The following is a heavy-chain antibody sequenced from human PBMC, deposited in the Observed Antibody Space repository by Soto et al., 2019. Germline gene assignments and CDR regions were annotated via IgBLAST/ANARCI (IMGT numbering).Heavy chain of an antibody. CDR2: INHSGST. D-gene: IGHD3-3*01. Sequence: ETLSLTCAVYGGSFSGYYWSWIRQPPGKGLEWIGEINHSGSTNYNPSLKSRVTISVDTSKNQFSLKLSSVTAADTAVYYCARGLRGIFGVGNWGQGTLVTVSS. CDR1: GGSFSGYY. V-gene: IGHV4-34*01. J-gene: IGHJ4*02. CDR3: ARGLRGIFGVGN.